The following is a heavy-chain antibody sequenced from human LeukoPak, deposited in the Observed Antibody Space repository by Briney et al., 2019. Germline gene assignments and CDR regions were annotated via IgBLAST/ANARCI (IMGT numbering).Heavy chain of an antibody. V-gene: IGHV4-59*08. CDR1: GGSISSYY. J-gene: IGHJ4*02. D-gene: IGHD6-19*01. CDR2: IYYSGST. Sequence: PLETLSLTCTVSGGSISSYYWSWIRQPPGKGLEWIGYIYYSGSTNYNPSLKSRVTISVDTSKNQFSLKLSSVTAADTAVYYCARYTGGDSSGWYYFDYWGQGTLVTVSS. CDR3: ARYTGGDSSGWYYFDY.